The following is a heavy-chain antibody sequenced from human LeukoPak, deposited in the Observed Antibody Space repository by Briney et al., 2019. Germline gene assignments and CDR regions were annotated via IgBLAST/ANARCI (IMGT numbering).Heavy chain of an antibody. Sequence: GESLKISFKGSGYSFTSYWIGWVRQMPGKGLEWMGIIYPGDSDTRYSPSFQGQVTISADKSISTAYLQWSSLKASDTAMYYCARPIYYNWNYHDAFDIWGQGTMVTVSS. V-gene: IGHV5-51*01. J-gene: IGHJ3*02. CDR3: ARPIYYNWNYHDAFDI. CDR2: IYPGDSDT. CDR1: GYSFTSYW. D-gene: IGHD1-7*01.